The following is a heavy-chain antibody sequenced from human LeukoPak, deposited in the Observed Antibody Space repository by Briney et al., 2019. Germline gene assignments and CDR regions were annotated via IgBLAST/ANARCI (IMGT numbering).Heavy chain of an antibody. CDR2: ISSSGNTI. CDR1: GFTFSSYS. Sequence: GGSLRLSCAASGFTFSSYSRNWGRQAPGKGLEWGAYISSSGNTIDYADSVTGRFTISRDNAKNSLYLQMVSLRAEDTAVYYCASERSYYYDSSGYYYFNYWGQGTLVTVSS. D-gene: IGHD3-22*01. CDR3: ASERSYYYDSSGYYYFNY. J-gene: IGHJ4*02. V-gene: IGHV3-48*04.